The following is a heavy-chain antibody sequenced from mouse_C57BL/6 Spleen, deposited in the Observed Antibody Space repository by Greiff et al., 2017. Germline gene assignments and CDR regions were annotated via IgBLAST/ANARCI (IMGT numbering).Heavy chain of an antibody. CDR1: GYTFTSYW. V-gene: IGHV1-55*01. J-gene: IGHJ4*01. CDR2: IYPGSGST. D-gene: IGHD2-2*01. CDR3: ITMFTAGYYDAMDY. Sequence: VQLQQPGAELVKPGASVKMSCKASGYTFTSYWITWVKQRPGQGLEWIGDIYPGSGSTNYNEKFKSKATLTVDTSSSTAYMQLSSLTSEASAVXYGITMFTAGYYDAMDYWGQGTSVTVSS.